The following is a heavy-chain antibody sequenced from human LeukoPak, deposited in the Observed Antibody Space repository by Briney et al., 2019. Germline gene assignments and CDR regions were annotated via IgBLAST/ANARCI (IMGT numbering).Heavy chain of an antibody. CDR3: ARCGGDCYYSPAFDI. J-gene: IGHJ3*02. CDR2: TYYSGST. D-gene: IGHD2-21*02. CDR1: GGSISSYY. V-gene: IGHV4-59*01. Sequence: PSETLSLTCTVSGGSISSYYWSWIRQPPGKGLEWIGYTYYSGSTNYNPSLKSRVTISVDTSKNQFSLKLSSVTAADTAVYYCARCGGDCYYSPAFDIWGQGTMVTVSS.